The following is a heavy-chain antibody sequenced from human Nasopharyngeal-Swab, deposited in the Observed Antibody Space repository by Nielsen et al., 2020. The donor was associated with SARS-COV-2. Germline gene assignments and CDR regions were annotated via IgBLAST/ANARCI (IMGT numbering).Heavy chain of an antibody. Sequence: GESLKISCAASGFTFSSYWMSWVRQAPGKGLEWVANIKQDGSEKYYVDSVKGRFTISREDAKNSLYLQINALKAGDTAVYYCARGRVGTRGLLYFQHWGQGTLVTVSS. D-gene: IGHD1-1*01. CDR1: GFTFSSYW. J-gene: IGHJ1*01. CDR2: IKQDGSEK. V-gene: IGHV3-7*01. CDR3: ARGRVGTRGLLYFQH.